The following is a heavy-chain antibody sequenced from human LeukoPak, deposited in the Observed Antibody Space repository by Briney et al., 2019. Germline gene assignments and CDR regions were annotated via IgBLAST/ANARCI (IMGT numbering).Heavy chain of an antibody. Sequence: GGSLRLSCAASGFTFSSYAMHWVRQAPGKGLEYVSAISSNGGSTYYANSVKGRFTISRDNSKNTLYLQMGSLRAEDMAVYYCARLHSPIVGAIPGYHYYMDVWGKGTTVTVSS. V-gene: IGHV3-64*01. CDR2: ISSNGGST. CDR1: GFTFSSYA. CDR3: ARLHSPIVGAIPGYHYYMDV. J-gene: IGHJ6*03. D-gene: IGHD1-26*01.